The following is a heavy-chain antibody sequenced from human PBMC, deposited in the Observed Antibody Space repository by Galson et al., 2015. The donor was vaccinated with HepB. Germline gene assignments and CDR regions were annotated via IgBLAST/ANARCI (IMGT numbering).Heavy chain of an antibody. CDR3: ARETRDDGRLRSDYGWYFDL. CDR2: IKQDGSEK. Sequence: SLRLSCAASGFTFSSYWMSWVRQAPGKGLEWVANIKQDGSEKYYVDSVKGRFTISRDNAKNSLYLQMNSLRAEDTAVYYCARETRDDGRLRSDYGWYFDLWGRGTLVTVSS. J-gene: IGHJ2*01. V-gene: IGHV3-7*03. CDR1: GFTFSSYW. D-gene: IGHD4-17*01.